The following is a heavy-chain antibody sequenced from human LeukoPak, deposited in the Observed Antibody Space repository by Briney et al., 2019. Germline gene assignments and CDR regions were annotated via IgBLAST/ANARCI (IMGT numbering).Heavy chain of an antibody. CDR2: IYHSGST. V-gene: IGHV4-30-2*01. CDR3: ARSNVPYNWFDP. D-gene: IGHD4/OR15-4a*01. J-gene: IGHJ5*02. CDR1: GGSISSGGYS. Sequence: SSETLSLTCAVSGGSISSGGYSWSWIRQPPGKGLEWIGYIYHSGSTYYNPSLKSRVTISVDRSKNQFSLKLSSVTAADTAVYYCARSNVPYNWFDPWGQGTLVTVSS.